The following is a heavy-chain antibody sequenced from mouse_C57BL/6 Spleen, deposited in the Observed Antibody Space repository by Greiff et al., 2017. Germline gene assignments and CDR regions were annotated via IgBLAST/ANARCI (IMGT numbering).Heavy chain of an antibody. CDR2: IGSKSNNYAT. CDR3: VRHVLRGNYEGDY. Sequence: EVQRVESGGGLVQPKGSLKLSCAASGFSFNTYAMNWVRQAPGQGLEWVGRIGSKSNNYATYYDDSGKDRFTISRDDSESMLSLPMTTLMTDDTPMSYYVRHVLRGNYEGDYWGQGTTLTVSS. D-gene: IGHD2-1*01. V-gene: IGHV10-1*01. CDR1: GFSFNTYA. J-gene: IGHJ2*01.